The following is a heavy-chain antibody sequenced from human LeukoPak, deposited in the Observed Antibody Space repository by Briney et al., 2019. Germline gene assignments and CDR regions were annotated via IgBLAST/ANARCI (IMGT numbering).Heavy chain of an antibody. CDR1: GFSISNSA. D-gene: IGHD5-12*01. V-gene: IGHV3-23*01. CDR2: IVASSGST. CDR3: AKGAYDYIEMGYFDY. Sequence: GGSLRLSCAASGFSISNSAMSWVRQAPGKGLEWVSLIVASSGSTFYADSVKGRFTISRDSSKNTLYLQMNSLRAEDMAVYYCAKGAYDYIEMGYFDYWGQGTLVAVSS. J-gene: IGHJ4*02.